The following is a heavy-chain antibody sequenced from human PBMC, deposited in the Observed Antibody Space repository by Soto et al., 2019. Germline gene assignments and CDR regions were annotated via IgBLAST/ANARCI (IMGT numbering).Heavy chain of an antibody. CDR3: AREVQVHTPAFVY. CDR1: GGTFNTYA. Sequence: QVQLVQSGAEMKKPGSSVKVSCQSSGGTFNTYAMNWVRQAPGQGPEWMGDISPMFGAANYAPKCQGRVTITADKSTGTSYMQLSSLTSGDTALYFCAREVQVHTPAFVYWGQGTLVTVSS. CDR2: ISPMFGAA. V-gene: IGHV1-69*06. J-gene: IGHJ4*02. D-gene: IGHD3-10*01.